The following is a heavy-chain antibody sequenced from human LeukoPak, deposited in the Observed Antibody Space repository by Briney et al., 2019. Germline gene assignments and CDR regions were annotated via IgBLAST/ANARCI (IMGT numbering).Heavy chain of an antibody. CDR2: INTDGSTT. Sequence: GGSLRLSCAASGFTFPNYWMHWVRQAPGKGLVWVSRINTDGSTTNYADSVKGRFTISRDIAKNTLYLQMNSLTAEDTAVYYCARTASYSGNYYGYFQYWGHGALVTVSS. CDR1: GFTFPNYW. CDR3: ARTASYSGNYYGYFQY. V-gene: IGHV3-74*01. D-gene: IGHD1-26*01. J-gene: IGHJ1*01.